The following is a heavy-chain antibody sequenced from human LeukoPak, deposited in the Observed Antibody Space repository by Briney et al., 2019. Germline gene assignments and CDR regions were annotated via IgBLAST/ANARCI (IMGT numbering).Heavy chain of an antibody. J-gene: IGHJ4*02. D-gene: IGHD6-19*01. Sequence: GGSLRLSCAASGFTFSSYWMSWVRQAPGKGLEWVANIKQDGSEKYYVDSVKGRFTISRDNAKNSLYLQMNSPRAEDTAVYYCARESGAQWLVYWGQGTLVTVSS. CDR3: ARESGAQWLVY. V-gene: IGHV3-7*01. CDR1: GFTFSSYW. CDR2: IKQDGSEK.